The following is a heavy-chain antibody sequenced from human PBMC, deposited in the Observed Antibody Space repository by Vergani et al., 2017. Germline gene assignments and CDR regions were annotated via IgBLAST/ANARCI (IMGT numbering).Heavy chain of an antibody. CDR3: ARYEGGTYFEY. CDR2: IYYNAIT. J-gene: IGHJ4*02. Sequence: QVQLQESGPGLVKPSETLSLTCTVSGGSINSYSWSWIRQSPGKGLEWIGYIYYNAITNYNPSLKSRVTISVDTSNNQFSLRLSSVTAADTAVYYCARYEGGTYFEYWGQGTLVTVSS. D-gene: IGHD1-1*01. V-gene: IGHV4-59*01. CDR1: GGSINSYS.